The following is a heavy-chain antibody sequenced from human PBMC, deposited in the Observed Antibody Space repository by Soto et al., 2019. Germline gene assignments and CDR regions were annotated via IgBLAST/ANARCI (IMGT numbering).Heavy chain of an antibody. J-gene: IGHJ5*02. CDR3: ARSVFP. CDR2: IYHSGST. CDR1: GFSLSSGVCS. Sequence: SETLSLTSAFSGFSLSSGVCSWSWIRPPPGKGLEWIGYIYHSGSTYYNPSLKSRVTISVDRSKNQFSLKLSSVTAADTAVYYCARSVFPWGQGTLVTVSS. V-gene: IGHV4-30-2*01.